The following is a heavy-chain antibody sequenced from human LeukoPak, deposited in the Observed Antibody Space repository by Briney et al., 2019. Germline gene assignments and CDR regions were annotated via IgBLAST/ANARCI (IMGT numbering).Heavy chain of an antibody. CDR2: LYSGGDT. Sequence: GGSLRLSCAAYGFTVSRSYMSWVRQAPGKGLEWVSVLYSGGDTYYADSVKGRFTISRDNSKNTLYLQMNGLRAEDTAVYYGVRYYYDITRGFDSGGQGTRVTVSS. CDR1: GFTVSRSY. J-gene: IGHJ5*01. CDR3: VRYYYDITRGFDS. V-gene: IGHV3-66*01. D-gene: IGHD3-22*01.